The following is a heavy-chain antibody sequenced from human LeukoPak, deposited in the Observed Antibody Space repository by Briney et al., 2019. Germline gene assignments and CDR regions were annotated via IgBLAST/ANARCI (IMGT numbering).Heavy chain of an antibody. CDR1: GFPFSSYW. D-gene: IGHD1-7*01. CDR3: AKAPLNYVQGWLDY. Sequence: GGSLRLSCAASGFPFSSYWMHWVRQAPGKGLVWVSRINSDGSSTSYADSVKGRFTISRDNSKNTLYLQMNSLRAEDTAVYYCAKAPLNYVQGWLDYWGQGTLVTVSS. CDR2: INSDGSST. V-gene: IGHV3-74*01. J-gene: IGHJ4*02.